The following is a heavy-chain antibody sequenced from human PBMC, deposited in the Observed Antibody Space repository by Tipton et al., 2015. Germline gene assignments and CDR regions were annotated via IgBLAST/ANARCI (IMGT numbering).Heavy chain of an antibody. CDR3: ALGYSYGSYYFDY. D-gene: IGHD5-18*01. CDR1: GFTFSSFG. Sequence: SLRLSCAASGFTFSSFGMHWVRQAPGKGLEWVALIWYDETNTQYGDSVKGRFTISRDNSKHTLYLQMNSLRAEDTGIYYCALGYSYGSYYFDYWGQGTLVTVSS. V-gene: IGHV3-33*01. CDR2: IWYDETNT. J-gene: IGHJ4*02.